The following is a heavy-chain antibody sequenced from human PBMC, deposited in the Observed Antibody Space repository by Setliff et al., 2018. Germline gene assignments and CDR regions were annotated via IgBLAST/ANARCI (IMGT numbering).Heavy chain of an antibody. CDR2: ISSNGGST. D-gene: IGHD2-15*01. CDR3: APFCSHSSYCPPPD. Sequence: SGGSLRLSCVASGLPFSNSNMNWVRQAPGEGLEWVSSISSNGGSTYYADSVKGRFTISRDNSENTLYLQMNSLRAEDTAVYYCAPFCSHSSYCPPPDWGQGALVTVCS. V-gene: IGHV3-23*01. CDR1: GLPFSNSN. J-gene: IGHJ4*02.